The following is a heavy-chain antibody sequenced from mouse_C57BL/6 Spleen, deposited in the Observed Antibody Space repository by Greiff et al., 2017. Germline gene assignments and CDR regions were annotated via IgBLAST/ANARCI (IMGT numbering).Heavy chain of an antibody. CDR3: TKEFDYYGSINLFAY. Sequence: EVMLVESGEGLVKPGGSLKLSCAASGFTFSSYAMSWVRQTPEKRLEWVAYISSGGDYIYYADTVKGRFTISRDNARNTLYLQMSSLKSEDTAMYYCTKEFDYYGSINLFAYWGQGTLVTVSA. D-gene: IGHD1-1*01. J-gene: IGHJ3*01. CDR2: ISSGGDYI. V-gene: IGHV5-9-1*02. CDR1: GFTFSSYA.